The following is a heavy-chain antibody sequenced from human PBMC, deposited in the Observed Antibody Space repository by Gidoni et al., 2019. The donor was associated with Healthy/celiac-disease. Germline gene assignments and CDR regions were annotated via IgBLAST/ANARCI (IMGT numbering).Heavy chain of an antibody. CDR3: ARSFGVAGSFFDY. J-gene: IGHJ4*02. V-gene: IGHV3-30-3*01. CDR1: GFTFSSYA. CDR2: ISYDGSNK. D-gene: IGHD3-16*01. Sequence: QVQLVESGGGVVQPGRSLRLSCAASGFTFSSYAMHWVRQAPGKGLEWVAVISYDGSNKYYADSVKGRFTISRDNSKNTLYLQMNSLRAEDTAVYYCARSFGVAGSFFDYWGQGTLVTVSS.